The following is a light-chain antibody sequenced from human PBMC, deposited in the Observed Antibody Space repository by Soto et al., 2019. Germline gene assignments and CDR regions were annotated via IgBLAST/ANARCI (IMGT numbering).Light chain of an antibody. J-gene: IGKJ1*01. CDR3: QQNYNLPPWT. Sequence: DIQMTQSPPSLSASVGDTITITCRSSQSISTYLDWYQVTPGKAPKVLIYAASTLQDGVPSRFSGSGSGTDFILTIKSLQPEDFATYYCQQNYNLPPWTFGQGTKV. CDR1: QSISTY. CDR2: AAS. V-gene: IGKV1-39*01.